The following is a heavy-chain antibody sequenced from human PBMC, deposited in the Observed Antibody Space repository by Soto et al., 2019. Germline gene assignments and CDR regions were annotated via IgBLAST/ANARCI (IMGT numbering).Heavy chain of an antibody. CDR2: INHSGST. CDR1: GGSFSGYY. V-gene: IGHV4-34*01. CDR3: ARGLLGY. J-gene: IGHJ4*02. Sequence: ETLSLTCAVYGGSFSGYYWSWIRQPPGKGLEWIGEINHSGSTNYNPSLKSRVTISVDTSKNQFSLKLSSVTAADTAVYYCARGLLGYWGQGTLVTVST.